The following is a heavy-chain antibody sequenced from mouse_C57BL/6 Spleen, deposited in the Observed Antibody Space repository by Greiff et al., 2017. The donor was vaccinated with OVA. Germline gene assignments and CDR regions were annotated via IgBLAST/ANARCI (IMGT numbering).Heavy chain of an antibody. CDR2: IHPTSGST. CDR3: ARCYDYDVRWYVDV. J-gene: IGHJ1*03. CDR1: GYTFTSYW. V-gene: IGHV1-64*01. Sequence: VQLQQPGAELVKPGASVKLSCKASGYTFTSYWMHWVKQRPGQGLEWIGMIHPTSGSTNYNEKFKSKATLTVDKSSSTAYMQLSSLTSEDSAVYYCARCYDYDVRWYVDVWGTGTTVTVSS. D-gene: IGHD2-4*01.